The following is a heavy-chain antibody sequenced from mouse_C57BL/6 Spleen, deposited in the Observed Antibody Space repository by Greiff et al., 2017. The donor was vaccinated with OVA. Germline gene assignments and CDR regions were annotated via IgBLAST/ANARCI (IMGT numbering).Heavy chain of an antibody. J-gene: IGHJ2*01. CDR3: ARAPIYYDYDEGY. Sequence: EVQLVESGGGLVKPGGSLKLSCAASGFTFSSYAMSWVRQTPEKRLEWVANISDGGSYTYYPDNVKGRFTISRDNAKNNLYLQMSHLKSEDTAMYYCARAPIYYDYDEGYWGQGTTLTVSS. D-gene: IGHD2-4*01. V-gene: IGHV5-4*01. CDR1: GFTFSSYA. CDR2: ISDGGSYT.